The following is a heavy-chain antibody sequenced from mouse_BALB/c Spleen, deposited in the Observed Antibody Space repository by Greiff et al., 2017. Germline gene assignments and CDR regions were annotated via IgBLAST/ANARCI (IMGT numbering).Heavy chain of an antibody. CDR1: GFTFSSYA. J-gene: IGHJ3*01. V-gene: IGHV5-6-5*01. Sequence: EVKLMESGGGLVKPGGSLKLSCAASGFTFSSYAMSWVRQTPEKRLEWVASISSGGSTYYPDSVKGRFTISRDNARNILYLQMSSLRSEDTAMYYCARGNYGFAYWGQGTLVTVSA. CDR2: ISSGGST. D-gene: IGHD2-1*01. CDR3: ARGNYGFAY.